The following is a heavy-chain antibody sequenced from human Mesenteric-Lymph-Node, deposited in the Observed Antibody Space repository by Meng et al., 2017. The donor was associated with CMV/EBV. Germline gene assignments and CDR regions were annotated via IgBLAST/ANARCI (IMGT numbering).Heavy chain of an antibody. Sequence: GESLSIACAASGFAFSSYGMRWVRQAPGKGLEWVAFIRYDGSNKYYADSVKGRFTISRDNSKNTLYLQMNSLRAEETAVYYCAKGYCSSTSCYIPDYWGQGTLVTVSS. V-gene: IGHV3-30*02. CDR1: GFAFSSYG. D-gene: IGHD2-2*02. J-gene: IGHJ4*02. CDR3: AKGYCSSTSCYIPDY. CDR2: IRYDGSNK.